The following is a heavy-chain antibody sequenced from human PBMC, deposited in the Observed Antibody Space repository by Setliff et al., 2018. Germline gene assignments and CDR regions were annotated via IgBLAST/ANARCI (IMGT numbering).Heavy chain of an antibody. V-gene: IGHV1-69*05. Sequence: GASVKVSCKASGDSFSNYAISWVRQAPGQGLEWMGGIIPMFGTPAYTQKFQDRVTITTDESTSTAYMELSSLRFEDTAVYYCAREGVDTRSSTDYRYYMDVWGKGTTVTVSS. CDR2: IIPMFGTP. CDR1: GDSFSNYA. D-gene: IGHD5-18*01. J-gene: IGHJ6*03. CDR3: AREGVDTRSSTDYRYYMDV.